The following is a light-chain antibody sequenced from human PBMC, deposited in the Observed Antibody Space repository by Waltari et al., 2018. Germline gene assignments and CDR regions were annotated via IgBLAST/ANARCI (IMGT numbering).Light chain of an antibody. J-gene: IGLJ3*02. CDR1: STDVGGYKY. CDR2: EVS. Sequence: QSALTQPASVSGSPGPSITTPCTGTSTDVGGYKYVSWYQQHPGKAPKVMISEVSNRPSGVSNRFSGSKSGNTASLTISGLQAEDEADYYCTSYTSTSTLGVFGGGTKLTVL. CDR3: TSYTSTSTLGV. V-gene: IGLV2-14*01.